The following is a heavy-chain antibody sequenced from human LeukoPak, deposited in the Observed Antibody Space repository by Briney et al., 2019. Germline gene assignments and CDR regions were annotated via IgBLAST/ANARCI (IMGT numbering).Heavy chain of an antibody. CDR2: IYSGGST. D-gene: IGHD2-15*01. CDR3: AREGGTGVVGRYYFDY. V-gene: IGHV3-66*01. J-gene: IGHJ4*02. CDR1: GFTVSSNY. Sequence: PGGSLRLSCAASGFTVSSNYMSWVRQAPGKGLEWVSVIYSGGSTYYADSVKGRFTISRDNSKNTLYLQMNSLRAEDTAVYYCAREGGTGVVGRYYFDYWGQGTLVTVSS.